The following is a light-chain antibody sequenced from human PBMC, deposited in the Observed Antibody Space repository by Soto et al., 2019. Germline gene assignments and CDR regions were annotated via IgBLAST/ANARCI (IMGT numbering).Light chain of an antibody. V-gene: IGKV1-39*01. Sequence: DIQMTQSPSSLSASVGDRVTITCRASQTISSFLNWYQQKPGKAPNLLIYAASSLQSGVAPRFSSSGSGTDFTLTINSLQPEDFATYYCQQSNSSPYTLGEGTKVDIK. CDR2: AAS. J-gene: IGKJ2*01. CDR1: QTISSF. CDR3: QQSNSSPYT.